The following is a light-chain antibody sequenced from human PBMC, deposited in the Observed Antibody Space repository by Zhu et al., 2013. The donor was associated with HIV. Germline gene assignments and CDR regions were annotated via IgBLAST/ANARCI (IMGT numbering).Light chain of an antibody. Sequence: EIVLTQSPGTLSLSPGERATLSCRASQSVSSSYLAWYQQKPGQAPRLLIYDAYTRATDTPTRFSGSGSGADFTLTINRLQPEDFAVYYCQQYGSSPTWTFGQGTKVEIK. J-gene: IGKJ1*01. CDR2: DAY. CDR1: QSVSSSY. CDR3: QQYGSSPTWT. V-gene: IGKV3-20*01.